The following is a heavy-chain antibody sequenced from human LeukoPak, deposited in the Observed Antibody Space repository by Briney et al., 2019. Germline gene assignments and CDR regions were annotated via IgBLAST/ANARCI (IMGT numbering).Heavy chain of an antibody. CDR2: LYDDGTT. J-gene: IGHJ4*02. D-gene: IGHD3-3*01. V-gene: IGHV3-53*01. CDR1: GFTVSSNY. CDR3: TRELLYHYYEY. Sequence: GGSLRLSCAASGFTVSSNYMSWVRQAPGKGLEWVSVLYDDGTTKYPDSVKGRFTISRDNSKNTLYLQMDSLRTEDTAVYYCTRELLYHYYEYWGQGTLVTVSS.